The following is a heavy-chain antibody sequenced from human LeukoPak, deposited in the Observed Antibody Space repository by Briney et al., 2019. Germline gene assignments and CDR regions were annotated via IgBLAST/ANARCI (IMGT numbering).Heavy chain of an antibody. CDR3: AADWGIPYAFDI. Sequence: SVKVSCKASGGTFSSYAISWVRQAPGQGLEWMGGIIPIFGTANYAQKFQGRVTITADESTSTAYMELSSLRSEDTAVYYCAADWGIPYAFDIWGQGTMVTVSS. CDR2: IIPIFGTA. V-gene: IGHV1-69*13. CDR1: GGTFSSYA. J-gene: IGHJ3*02. D-gene: IGHD6-13*01.